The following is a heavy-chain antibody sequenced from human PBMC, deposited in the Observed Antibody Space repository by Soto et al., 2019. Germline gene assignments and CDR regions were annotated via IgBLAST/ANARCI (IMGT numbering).Heavy chain of an antibody. V-gene: IGHV4-39*01. CDR1: GASISSNIYY. Sequence: QVQLQESGPGLVKPSETLSLTCTVSGASISSNIYYWGWIRQPPGKGLEWIGSIYYTGNTFYNPSLKSRFPLSVDTSENQFSLRLFSVTAADTAVYYCARHSHEDHGDPNWFDPWGQGTLGTVSS. CDR2: IYYTGNT. J-gene: IGHJ5*02. CDR3: ARHSHEDHGDPNWFDP. D-gene: IGHD4-17*01.